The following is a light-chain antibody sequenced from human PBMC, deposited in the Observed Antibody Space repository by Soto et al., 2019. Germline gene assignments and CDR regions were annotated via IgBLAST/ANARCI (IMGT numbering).Light chain of an antibody. CDR2: EGS. Sequence: QPVLTQPASVSGSPGQSITISCTGTSSDVGSYNLVSWYQQHPGKAPKLMIYEGSKRPSGVSNRFSGSKSGNTASLTISGLQAEDEADYYCCSYAGSHWVFGGGTKLTVL. CDR1: SSDVGSYNL. CDR3: CSYAGSHWV. J-gene: IGLJ3*02. V-gene: IGLV2-23*01.